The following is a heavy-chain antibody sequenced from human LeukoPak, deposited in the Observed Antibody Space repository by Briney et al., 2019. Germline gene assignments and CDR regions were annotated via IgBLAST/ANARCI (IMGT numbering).Heavy chain of an antibody. CDR2: ITASGGST. Sequence: GGSLRLSCAASGVTFSSSAMTWVRQAPGKGLEWVSTITASGGSTYYAESVKGRFTISRDNSKNTLYLQMNSLRAEDTAVYYCASRQRGGFDTWGQGTMVPVSS. CDR3: ASRQRGGFDT. J-gene: IGHJ3*02. D-gene: IGHD1-1*01. CDR1: GVTFSSSA. V-gene: IGHV3-23*01.